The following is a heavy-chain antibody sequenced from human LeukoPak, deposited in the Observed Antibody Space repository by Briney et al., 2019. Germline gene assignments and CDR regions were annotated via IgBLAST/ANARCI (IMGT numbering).Heavy chain of an antibody. Sequence: GGSLRLSCAASGFIFRSFGMHWVRQSPGKGLEWLAVVGYDGDKRDYADSVKGRFTISRVNSRNTIDLQLSSLRAEDTAVYYCARDGSYMVRGVSTYYFDYWGQGALVTVSS. D-gene: IGHD3-10*01. CDR2: VGYDGDKR. V-gene: IGHV3-30*03. CDR3: ARDGSYMVRGVSTYYFDY. CDR1: GFIFRSFG. J-gene: IGHJ4*02.